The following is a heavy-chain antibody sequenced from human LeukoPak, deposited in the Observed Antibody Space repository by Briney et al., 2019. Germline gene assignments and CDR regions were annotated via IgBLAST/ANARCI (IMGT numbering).Heavy chain of an antibody. J-gene: IGHJ3*02. V-gene: IGHV3-7*01. CDR1: GFSVSSNY. D-gene: IGHD3-22*01. Sequence: GGSLRLSCEASGFSVSSNYMSWVRQAPGKGLEWVANIKQDGSEKYYVDSVKGRFTISRDNAKNSLYLQMNSLRAEDTAVYYCARGFHSSGSSLDIWGQGTMVTVSS. CDR3: ARGFHSSGSSLDI. CDR2: IKQDGSEK.